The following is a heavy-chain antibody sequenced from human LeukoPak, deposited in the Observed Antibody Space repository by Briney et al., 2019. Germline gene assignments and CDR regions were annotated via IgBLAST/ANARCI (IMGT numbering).Heavy chain of an antibody. Sequence: SETLSLTCAVYGGSLSASYSTWIRQPPGKGLEWIGEISHRGATNYNPSLKSRVTMSVDTSKNQFSLKVTSVTAADTAVYYCATGKGLSVGGTIYIDFWGLGALVTVSP. CDR1: GGSLSASY. D-gene: IGHD1-26*01. CDR3: ATGKGLSVGGTIYIDF. V-gene: IGHV4-34*01. J-gene: IGHJ4*02. CDR2: ISHRGAT.